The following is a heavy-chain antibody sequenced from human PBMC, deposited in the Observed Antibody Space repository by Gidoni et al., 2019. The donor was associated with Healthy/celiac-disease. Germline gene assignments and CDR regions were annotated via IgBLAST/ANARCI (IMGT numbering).Heavy chain of an antibody. CDR3: AKDPYCGGDCVRGAAPDY. CDR1: GFTFSSYA. J-gene: IGHJ4*02. Sequence: QVQLVESGGGVVQPGRSLTLSCAASGFTFSSYAMHWVRQAPGKGLGWVAVISYDGSNKDYADSVKGRFTISRDNSKNTLYLQMNSLRAEDTAVYYCAKDPYCGGDCVRGAAPDYWGQGTLVTVSS. V-gene: IGHV3-30*18. CDR2: ISYDGSNK. D-gene: IGHD2-21*01.